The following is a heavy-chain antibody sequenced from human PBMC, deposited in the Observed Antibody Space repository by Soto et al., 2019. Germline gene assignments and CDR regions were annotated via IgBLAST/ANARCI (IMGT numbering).Heavy chain of an antibody. CDR3: ARFDYDFWSGYRPPLDAFDV. D-gene: IGHD3-3*01. J-gene: IGHJ3*01. V-gene: IGHV1-3*01. CDR2: INAGNGNT. CDR1: GYTFTSYA. Sequence: ASLKVSCKASGYTFTSYAMHWVRQAPGQRLEWMGWINAGNGNTKYSQKFQGRVTITRDTSASTAYMELSSLRSEDTAVYYCARFDYDFWSGYRPPLDAFDVWGQGTMVTVSS.